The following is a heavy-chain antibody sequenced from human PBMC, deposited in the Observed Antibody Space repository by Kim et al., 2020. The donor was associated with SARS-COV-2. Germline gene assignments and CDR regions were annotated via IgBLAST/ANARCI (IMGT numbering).Heavy chain of an antibody. CDR3: ARGGTVVKPVWWYFDL. Sequence: GGSLRLSCAASGFTFSSYAMHWVRQAPGKGLEWVAVISYDGSNKYYADSVKGRFTISRDNSKNTLYLQMNSLRAEDTAVYYCARGGTVVKPVWWYFDLWGRGTLVTVSS. CDR2: ISYDGSNK. CDR1: GFTFSSYA. D-gene: IGHD2-15*01. V-gene: IGHV3-30-3*01. J-gene: IGHJ2*01.